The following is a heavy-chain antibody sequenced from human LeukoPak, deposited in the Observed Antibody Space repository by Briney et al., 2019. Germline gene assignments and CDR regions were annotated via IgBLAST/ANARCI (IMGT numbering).Heavy chain of an antibody. CDR3: ARGPKYSGSYEDY. V-gene: IGHV3-33*01. J-gene: IGHJ4*02. Sequence: PGGSLRLSCAASGFTFSSYGMHWVRQAPGKGLEWVAVIWYDGSNKYYADSVKGRFTISRDNSKNTLYLQMNSLRAEDTAVYYCARGPKYSGSYEDYWGQGTPVTVSS. CDR2: IWYDGSNK. CDR1: GFTFSSYG. D-gene: IGHD1-26*01.